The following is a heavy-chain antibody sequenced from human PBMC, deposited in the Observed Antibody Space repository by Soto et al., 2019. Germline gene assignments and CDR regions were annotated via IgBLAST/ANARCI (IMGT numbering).Heavy chain of an antibody. J-gene: IGHJ3*02. CDR2: IYYSGST. CDR3: ARDGQVWLGAFDI. CDR1: GGSISSSSYY. D-gene: IGHD5-18*01. Sequence: SETLSLTCTVSGGSISSSSYYWGWIRQPPGKGLEWIGSIYYSGSTYYNPSLKSRVTISVDTSKNQFSLKLSSVTAADTAVYYCARDGQVWLGAFDIWGQGTMVTVSS. V-gene: IGHV4-39*07.